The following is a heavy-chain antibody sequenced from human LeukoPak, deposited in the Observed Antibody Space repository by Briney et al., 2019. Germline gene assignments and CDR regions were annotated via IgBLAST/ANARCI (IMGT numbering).Heavy chain of an antibody. J-gene: IGHJ4*02. CDR1: GFTFISYW. Sequence: GGSLRLSCAASGFTFISYWMHWVRQAPGKGVVWVSRINSDGSSTSYAGSVKGRFTISRDNAKNTLYLQMTSLRVEDTAVYYCGRGSGVADYWGQGALVTVSS. D-gene: IGHD7-27*01. CDR2: INSDGSST. CDR3: GRGSGVADY. V-gene: IGHV3-74*01.